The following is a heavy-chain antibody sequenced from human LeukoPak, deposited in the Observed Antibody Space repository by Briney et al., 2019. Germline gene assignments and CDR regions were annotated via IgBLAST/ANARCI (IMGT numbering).Heavy chain of an antibody. D-gene: IGHD6-19*01. CDR3: ARGAQWPY. Sequence: GRSLRLSCAASGFTFSSYAMHWVRQAPGKGLDWVAVISYDGSNKYYADSVKGRFTISRDNSKNTLYLQMNSLRAEDTAVYYCARGAQWPYWGQGTLVTVSS. CDR2: ISYDGSNK. CDR1: GFTFSSYA. J-gene: IGHJ4*02. V-gene: IGHV3-30-3*01.